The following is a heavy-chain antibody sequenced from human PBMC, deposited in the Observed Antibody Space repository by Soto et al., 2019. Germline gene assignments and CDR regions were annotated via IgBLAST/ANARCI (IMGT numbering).Heavy chain of an antibody. CDR1: GYTFTSYG. CDR3: VRELAAPDY. Sequence: GASVKVSCKASGYTFTSYGISWVRQAPGPGLEWMGWISPYSGNTKYAQKLQGRVTMTTDTSTSTAYMELRSLRSDDTAIYYCVRELAAPDYWGQGTLVTVSS. V-gene: IGHV1-18*01. D-gene: IGHD3-3*02. J-gene: IGHJ4*02. CDR2: ISPYSGNT.